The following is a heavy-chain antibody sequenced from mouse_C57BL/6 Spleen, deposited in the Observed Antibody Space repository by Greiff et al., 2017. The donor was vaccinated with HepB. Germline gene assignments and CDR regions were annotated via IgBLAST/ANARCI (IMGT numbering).Heavy chain of an antibody. CDR3: ARTLDSSGWAY. Sequence: EVQLQQSGPELVKPGASVKISCKASGYTFTDYYMNWVKQSHGKSLEWIGDINPNNGGTSYNQKFKGKATLTVDKSSSTAYMGLRSLTSEDSAVYYCARTLDSSGWAYWGQGTLVTVSA. V-gene: IGHV1-26*01. CDR2: INPNNGGT. CDR1: GYTFTDYY. D-gene: IGHD3-2*02. J-gene: IGHJ3*01.